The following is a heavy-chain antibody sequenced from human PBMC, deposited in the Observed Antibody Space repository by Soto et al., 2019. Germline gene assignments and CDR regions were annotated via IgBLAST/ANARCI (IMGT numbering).Heavy chain of an antibody. CDR3: ARVTQYCSGGSCYTLARYYYYGMDV. CDR2: IIPIFGTA. CDR1: GGTFSSYA. Sequence: ASVKVSCKASGGTFSSYAISWVRQAPGQGLEWMGGIIPIFGTANYAQKFQGRVTITADESTSTAYMELSSLRSEDTAVYYCARVTQYCSGGSCYTLARYYYYGMDVWGQGTTVTVSS. D-gene: IGHD2-15*01. J-gene: IGHJ6*02. V-gene: IGHV1-69*13.